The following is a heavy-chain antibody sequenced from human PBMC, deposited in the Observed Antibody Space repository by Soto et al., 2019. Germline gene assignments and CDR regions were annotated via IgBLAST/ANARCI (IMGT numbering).Heavy chain of an antibody. CDR1: SGSISSSSW. D-gene: IGHD5-12*01. CDR2: IYHSGST. J-gene: IGHJ4*02. CDR3: ARGGVATTGLGY. V-gene: IGHV4-4*02. Sequence: KQSQTLSLTCGVSSGSISSSSWWSWIRQPPGKGLEWIGEIYHSGSTNYNPSLKSRVTMSVDKSKNQFSLKLSSVTAADTAVYYCARGGVATTGLGYWGQGTLVTVSS.